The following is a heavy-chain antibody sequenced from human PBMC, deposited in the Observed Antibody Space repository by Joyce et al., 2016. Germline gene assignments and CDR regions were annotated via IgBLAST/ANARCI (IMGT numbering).Heavy chain of an antibody. Sequence: QVQLQESGPGLVKTSETLSLTCAVSGVSVNSASYFWTWIRQPPGKRLEWIGYIYYSGSTKDNPALKGRVTLSVDTLRNQFSLNLRSVTAADTAVYYCARAFLTGPYYFDYWGQGTLVPVSS. CDR3: ARAFLTGPYYFDY. CDR1: GVSVNSASYF. CDR2: IYYSGST. D-gene: IGHD3-9*01. V-gene: IGHV4-61*01. J-gene: IGHJ4*02.